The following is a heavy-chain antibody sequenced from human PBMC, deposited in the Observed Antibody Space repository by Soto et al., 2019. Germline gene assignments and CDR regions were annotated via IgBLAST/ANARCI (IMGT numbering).Heavy chain of an antibody. V-gene: IGHV1-69*01. CDR2: IIPLFGTT. CDR3: AAELGFGKLSVV. D-gene: IGHD3-10*01. J-gene: IGHJ6*02. Sequence: QVQVVQSGVEVRRPGSSVKVSCKASGDTFKNCVISWVRQAPGQGLEWMGGIIPLFGTTDFAQRLQGRLTITTDESTTTAYMKLSRLRSEDTATYYCAAELGFGKLSVVWGQGTTVIVSS. CDR1: GDTFKNCV.